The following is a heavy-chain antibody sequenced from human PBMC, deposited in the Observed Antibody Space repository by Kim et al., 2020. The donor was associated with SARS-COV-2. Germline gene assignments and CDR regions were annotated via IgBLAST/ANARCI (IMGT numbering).Heavy chain of an antibody. V-gene: IGHV3-33*06. CDR1: GFTFSSYG. D-gene: IGHD2-15*01. CDR2: IWYDGSNK. CDR3: AKDTLLGYCSGGSCYGDAFDI. J-gene: IGHJ3*02. Sequence: GGSLRLSCAASGFTFSSYGMHWVRQAPGKGLEWVAVIWYDGSNKYYADSVKGRFTISRDNSKNTLYLQMKSLRAEDTAVYYCAKDTLLGYCSGGSCYGDAFDIWGQGTMVTVSS.